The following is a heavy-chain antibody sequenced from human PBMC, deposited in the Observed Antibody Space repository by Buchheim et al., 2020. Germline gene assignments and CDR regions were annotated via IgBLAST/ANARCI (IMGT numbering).Heavy chain of an antibody. V-gene: IGHV4-59*01. D-gene: IGHD4-11*01. CDR3: ARDRSNPGGKSCFDY. CDR1: GGSINTYY. Sequence: QVQLQESGPGLVKPSETLSLTCTVSGGSINTYYWSWIRQPPGKGLEWIAYIDHSGSTNSNPSLKSRVTILIDTSKNPFSLKLSSVTAADTAMYYCARDRSNPGGKSCFDYWGQGTL. J-gene: IGHJ4*02. CDR2: IDHSGST.